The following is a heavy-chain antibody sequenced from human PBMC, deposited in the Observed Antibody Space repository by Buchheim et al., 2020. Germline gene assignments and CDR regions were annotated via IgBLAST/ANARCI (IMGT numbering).Heavy chain of an antibody. CDR2: ISYDGKNK. CDR1: GFTFRTYG. V-gene: IGHV3-30*18. Sequence: QVQLVESGGGVVQPGRSRRLSCVVSGFTFRTYGMYWVRQAPGKGLEWLAVISYDGKNKYYADSVKGRFTISRDNSKNTLYLQIHSLRADDTAVYYCAKDWANSGMDVWGQGTT. D-gene: IGHD3-16*01. CDR3: AKDWANSGMDV. J-gene: IGHJ6*02.